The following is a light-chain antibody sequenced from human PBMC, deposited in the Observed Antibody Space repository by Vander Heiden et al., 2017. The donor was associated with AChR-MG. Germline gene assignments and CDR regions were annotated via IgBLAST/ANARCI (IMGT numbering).Light chain of an antibody. J-gene: IGKJ2*01. V-gene: IGKV2-24*01. Sequence: DIVMTQTPLSSPVTLGQPASISCRSSQSLVHSDGNTYLSWLQQRPGQPPDRFSGSGAGTDFTLKISRVEAEDVGVYYCTQATQTPYTFGQGTKLEIK. CDR3: TQATQTPYT. CDR1: QSLVHSDGNTY.